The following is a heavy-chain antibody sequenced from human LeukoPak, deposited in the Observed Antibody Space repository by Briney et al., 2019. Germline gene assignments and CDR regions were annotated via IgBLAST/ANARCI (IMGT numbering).Heavy chain of an antibody. D-gene: IGHD3-22*01. J-gene: IGHJ4*02. Sequence: GGSLRLSCAASGFTFSSYAMSWVRQAPGKGLEWVSVIYSGGSTYYADSVKGRFTISRDNSKNTLYLQMNSLRAEDTAVYYCARGPKGYDSSGPLDYWGQGTLVTVSS. CDR1: GFTFSSYA. V-gene: IGHV3-66*01. CDR3: ARGPKGYDSSGPLDY. CDR2: IYSGGST.